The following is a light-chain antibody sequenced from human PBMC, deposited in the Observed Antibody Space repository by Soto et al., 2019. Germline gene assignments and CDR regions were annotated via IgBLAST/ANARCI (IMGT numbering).Light chain of an antibody. V-gene: IGLV2-14*01. CDR3: GSYTTSNSVV. J-gene: IGLJ3*02. CDR1: SSDIGAYNY. CDR2: DVT. Sequence: QSALTQPASVSGSPGQSIAISCTGTSSDIGAYNYVSWYQQHPGKVPKLVIFDVTNRPSGVSDRFSGSKSGNTASLTISGLQAEDEADYYCGSYTTSNSVVFGGGTKVTVL.